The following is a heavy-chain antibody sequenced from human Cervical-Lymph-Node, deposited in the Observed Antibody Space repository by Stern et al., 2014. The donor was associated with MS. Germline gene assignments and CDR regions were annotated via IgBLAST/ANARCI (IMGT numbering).Heavy chain of an antibody. CDR1: GGTFSSYA. V-gene: IGHV1-69*01. Sequence: VQLVESGAEVKKPGSSVKVSCKASGGTFSSYAISWVRQAPGQGLEWMGGIIRIFGTANYAQNLQGRVTITADESTSTAYMELSSLRSEDTAVYYCAREIRGSGSYEYYYGMDVWGQGTTVTVSS. CDR2: IIRIFGTA. J-gene: IGHJ6*02. D-gene: IGHD1-26*01. CDR3: AREIRGSGSYEYYYGMDV.